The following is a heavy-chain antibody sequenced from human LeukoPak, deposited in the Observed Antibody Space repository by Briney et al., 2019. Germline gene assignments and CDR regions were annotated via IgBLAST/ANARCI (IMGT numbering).Heavy chain of an antibody. CDR3: ARDLVAGTTTGAFDI. D-gene: IGHD6-19*01. CDR2: INWNGGST. Sequence: GGSLRLSCSASGFTFDDYGRSWVPQAPGKGLEWVPGINWNGGSTGYADSVKGRLTISRDNAKNSLYLQMNSLRAEDTALYYCARDLVAGTTTGAFDIWGQGTMVTVSS. V-gene: IGHV3-20*04. J-gene: IGHJ3*02. CDR1: GFTFDDYG.